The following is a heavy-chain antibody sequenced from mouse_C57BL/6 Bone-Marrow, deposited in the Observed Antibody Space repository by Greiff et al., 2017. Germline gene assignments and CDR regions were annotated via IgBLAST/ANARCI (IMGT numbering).Heavy chain of an antibody. V-gene: IGHV5-17*01. CDR1: GFTFSDYG. CDR2: ISSGSSTI. D-gene: IGHD2-3*01. Sequence: EVKLVESGGGLVKPGGSLKLSCAASGFTFSDYGMHWVRQAPEKGLEWVAYISSGSSTIYYADTVKGRFTISRDNAKNTLFLQMTSLRSEDTAMYYCARDGYYLYAMDYWGQGTSATVSS. J-gene: IGHJ4*01. CDR3: ARDGYYLYAMDY.